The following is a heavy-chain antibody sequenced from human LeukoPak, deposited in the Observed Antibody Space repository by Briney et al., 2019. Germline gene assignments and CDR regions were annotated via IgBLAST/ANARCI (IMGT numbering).Heavy chain of an antibody. Sequence: SQTLSLTCTVSGGSISSGSYYWSWIRQPAGKGLEWIGRIYTSGSTTYNPSLKSRVTISVDTSKNQFSLKLSSVSAADTAVYYCARDNCYDTSGYFDYWGQGTLVTVSS. CDR3: ARDNCYDTSGYFDY. J-gene: IGHJ4*02. CDR1: GGSISSGSYY. V-gene: IGHV4-61*02. CDR2: IYTSGST. D-gene: IGHD3-22*01.